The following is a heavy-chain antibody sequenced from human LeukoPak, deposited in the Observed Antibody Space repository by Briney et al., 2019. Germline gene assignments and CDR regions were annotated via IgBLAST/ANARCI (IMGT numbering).Heavy chain of an antibody. V-gene: IGHV1-69*05. D-gene: IGHD1-7*01. J-gene: IGHJ4*02. CDR1: GGTFSSYA. Sequence: SVKVSCKASGGTFSSYAISWVRQAPGQGLEWMGGIIPIFGTANYAQKFQGRVTITTDESTSTAYMELSSLRSDDTAVYYCARVDWNYASRMLSYWGQGTLVTVSS. CDR3: ARVDWNYASRMLSY. CDR2: IIPIFGTA.